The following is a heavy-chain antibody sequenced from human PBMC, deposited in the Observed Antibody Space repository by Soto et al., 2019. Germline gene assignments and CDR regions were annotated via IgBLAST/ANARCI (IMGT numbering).Heavy chain of an antibody. CDR3: ARFRYGSGSYYFDY. D-gene: IGHD3-10*01. CDR2: MNPNSGNT. J-gene: IGHJ4*02. V-gene: IGHV1-8*01. Sequence: ASVKVSCKASGYTFTSYDINWVRQATGQGLEWMGWMNPNSGNTGYAQKFQGRVTMTRNTSISTAYMELSSLRSEDTAVYYCARFRYGSGSYYFDYWGQGTLVTVSS. CDR1: GYTFTSYD.